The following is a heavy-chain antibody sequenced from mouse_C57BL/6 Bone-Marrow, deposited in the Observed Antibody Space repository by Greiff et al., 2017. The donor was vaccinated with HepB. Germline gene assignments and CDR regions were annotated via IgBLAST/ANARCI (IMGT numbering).Heavy chain of an antibody. V-gene: IGHV1-54*01. J-gene: IGHJ3*01. CDR3: ARSEGDYGGFAY. Sequence: QVQLQQSGAELVRPGTSVKVSCKASGYAFTNYLIEWVKQRPGQGLEWIGVINPGSGGTNYNEKFKGKATLTADKSSSTAYMQLSSLTSEDSAVYYCARSEGDYGGFAYWGQGTLVTVSA. CDR1: GYAFTNYL. CDR2: INPGSGGT. D-gene: IGHD2-4*01.